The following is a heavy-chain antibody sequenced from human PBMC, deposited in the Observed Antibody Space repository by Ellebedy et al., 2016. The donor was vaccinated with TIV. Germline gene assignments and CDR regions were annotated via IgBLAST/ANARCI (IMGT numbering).Heavy chain of an antibody. Sequence: GGSLRLSCAASGFSFSSYWMSWVRQVPGKGLEWVANIRQDGSEKYYVDSVKGRFTISRDNAKNSLFLQMSSLRAEDTAVYYCATDGSYGDHLFPQHAFSTWGQGTMVSVSS. V-gene: IGHV3-7*01. D-gene: IGHD4-17*01. J-gene: IGHJ3*01. CDR1: GFSFSSYW. CDR3: ATDGSYGDHLFPQHAFST. CDR2: IRQDGSEK.